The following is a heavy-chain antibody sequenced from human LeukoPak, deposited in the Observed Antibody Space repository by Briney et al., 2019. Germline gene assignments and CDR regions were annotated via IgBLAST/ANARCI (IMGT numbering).Heavy chain of an antibody. D-gene: IGHD2-8*02. CDR2: ISYDGSNK. J-gene: IGHJ6*02. CDR1: GFTFSSYT. CDR3: ARDRSPTGMDV. Sequence: GGSLRLSCAASGFTFSSYTMHWVRQAPGKGLEWVAVISYDGSNKYYADSVKGRFTISRDNAKNSLYLQMNSLRAEDTAVYYCARDRSPTGMDVWGQGTTVTVSS. V-gene: IGHV3-30-3*01.